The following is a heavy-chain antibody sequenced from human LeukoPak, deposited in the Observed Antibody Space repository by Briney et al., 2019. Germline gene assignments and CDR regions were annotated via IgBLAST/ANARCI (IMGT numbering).Heavy chain of an antibody. V-gene: IGHV3-20*04. D-gene: IGHD3-16*01. J-gene: IGHJ4*02. Sequence: GGSLRLSCAADGFRFDDYGMTWVRQAPGKGLEWVSYINWTGASTGYADSVKGRFTISRDNAKNSLYLQMSSLRADDTALYYCARGSRGTPGQWGQGTLVTVSS. CDR1: GFRFDDYG. CDR2: INWTGAST. CDR3: ARGSRGTPGQ.